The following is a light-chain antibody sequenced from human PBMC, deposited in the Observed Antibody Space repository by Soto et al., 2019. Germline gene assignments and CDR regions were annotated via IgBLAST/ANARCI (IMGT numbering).Light chain of an antibody. CDR3: QSYDSSLSGLYV. J-gene: IGLJ2*01. V-gene: IGLV1-40*01. Sequence: QYVLTQPPSVSGAPGQRVTISCTGSSSNIGAGYDVHWYQQLPGTAPKLLIYGNSNRPSGVPDRFSGSKSGPSASLAITGLQAEDEADSYCQSYDSSLSGLYVFGGGTELTVL. CDR2: GNS. CDR1: SSNIGAGYD.